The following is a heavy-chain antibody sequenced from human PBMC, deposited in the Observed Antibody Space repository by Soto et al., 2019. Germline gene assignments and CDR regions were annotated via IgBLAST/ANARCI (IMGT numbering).Heavy chain of an antibody. V-gene: IGHV4-34*01. Sequence: SETLSLICAVYGGSFSGYYWSWIRQPPGKGLEWIGEINHSGSTNYNPSLKSRVTISVDTSKNQFSLKLSSVTAADTAVYYCARDIGDYGNNWSDPWGQGTLVTVSS. CDR2: INHSGST. J-gene: IGHJ5*02. D-gene: IGHD4-17*01. CDR1: GGSFSGYY. CDR3: ARDIGDYGNNWSDP.